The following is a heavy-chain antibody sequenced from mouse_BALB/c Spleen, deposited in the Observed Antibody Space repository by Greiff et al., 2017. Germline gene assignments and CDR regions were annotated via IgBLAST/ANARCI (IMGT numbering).Heavy chain of an antibody. D-gene: IGHD2-4*01. J-gene: IGHJ3*01. CDR2: IYPGNSDT. CDR3: TTTMITTGFAY. CDR1: GYTFTSYW. Sequence: VQLQQSGTVLARPGASVKMSCKASGYTFTSYWMHWVKQRPGQGLEWIGAIYPGNSDTSYNQKFKGKAKLTAVTSTSTAYMELSSLTNEDSAVYYCTTTMITTGFAYWGQGTLVTVSA. V-gene: IGHV1-5*01.